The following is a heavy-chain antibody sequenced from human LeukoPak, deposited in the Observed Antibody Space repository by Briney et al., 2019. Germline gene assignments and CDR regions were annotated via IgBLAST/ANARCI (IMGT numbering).Heavy chain of an antibody. Sequence: SQTLSLTCAISGDSVSSYSAAWSWIWQSPSRVLEWLGRTYYRSKWYNDYAVSVKSRITINPDTSKNQFSLQLTSVTPEDTAVYCCARAGGHDAFDIWGQGTMVTVSS. D-gene: IGHD4-23*01. J-gene: IGHJ3*02. CDR2: TYYRSKWYN. CDR3: ARAGGHDAFDI. CDR1: GDSVSSYSAA. V-gene: IGHV6-1*01.